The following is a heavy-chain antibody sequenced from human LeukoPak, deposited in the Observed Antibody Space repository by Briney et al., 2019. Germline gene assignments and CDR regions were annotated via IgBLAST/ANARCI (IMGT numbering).Heavy chain of an antibody. CDR2: ISSSSSYT. CDR1: GFAFSDYY. V-gene: IGHV3-11*06. CDR3: AVRRITMVRGVLGPDWFDP. D-gene: IGHD3-10*01. J-gene: IGHJ5*02. Sequence: GGSLRLSCAASGFAFSDYYMSWIRQAPGKGLEWVSYISSSSSYTNYADSVKGRFTISRDNAKNSLYLQMNSLRAEDTAVYYCAVRRITMVRGVLGPDWFDPWGQGTLVTVSS.